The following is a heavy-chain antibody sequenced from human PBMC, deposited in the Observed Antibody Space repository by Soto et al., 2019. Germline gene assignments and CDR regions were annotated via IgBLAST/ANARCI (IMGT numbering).Heavy chain of an antibody. CDR2: IDPSDSYT. D-gene: IGHD1-7*01. Sequence: GESLKISCKGSGDSFTSYWIRWVRQMPGKGLEWMGRIDPSDSYTNYSPSFQGHVTISADKSISTAYLQWSSLKASDTAMYYCARVTGTTGNYYYHGIDVWGQGTTVTVSS. J-gene: IGHJ6*02. CDR3: ARVTGTTGNYYYHGIDV. CDR1: GDSFTSYW. V-gene: IGHV5-10-1*01.